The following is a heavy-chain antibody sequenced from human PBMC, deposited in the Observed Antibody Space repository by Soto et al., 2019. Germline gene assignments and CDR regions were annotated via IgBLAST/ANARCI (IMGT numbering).Heavy chain of an antibody. CDR1: GGTFSSYA. CDR3: VRRSYDILTGPLSIYNWFDP. Sequence: QVQLVQSGAEVKKPGSSVKVSCKASGGTFSSYAISWVRQAPGQGLEWMGGIIPIFGTANYAQKFQGRVTITADESTSTAYMELSSLRSEDTAVYYCVRRSYDILTGPLSIYNWFDPWGQGTLVTVSS. V-gene: IGHV1-69*12. J-gene: IGHJ5*02. CDR2: IIPIFGTA. D-gene: IGHD3-9*01.